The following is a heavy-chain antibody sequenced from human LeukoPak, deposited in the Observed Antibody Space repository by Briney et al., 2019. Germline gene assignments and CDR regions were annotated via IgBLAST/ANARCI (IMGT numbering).Heavy chain of an antibody. CDR1: GFTFSTYW. Sequence: GGSLVLSCAPSGFTFSTYWMGWVRPAPGKGLEWLANINQGGSEKYYVDYVKGRFTISRDNAKNSLFLQMNSLRAEDTAVYYCARDVGDLWGQGTVVTVS. D-gene: IGHD2-21*02. J-gene: IGHJ4*02. CDR3: ARDVGDL. V-gene: IGHV3-7*01. CDR2: INQGGSEK.